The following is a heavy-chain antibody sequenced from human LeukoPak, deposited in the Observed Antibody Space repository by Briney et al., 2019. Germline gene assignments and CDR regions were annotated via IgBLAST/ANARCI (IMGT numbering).Heavy chain of an antibody. Sequence: PSETQSLTCTVSGGSISSSDYYWGWIRQPPGERLEWIGTIYYNGNTYYNPSLQSRVIISVDTSKNQFSLKLTSVTAPDTAVYYCARTVGTHRFDYWGQGILVTVSS. D-gene: IGHD4-23*01. V-gene: IGHV4-39*01. CDR1: GGSISSSDYY. CDR2: IYYNGNT. CDR3: ARTVGTHRFDY. J-gene: IGHJ4*02.